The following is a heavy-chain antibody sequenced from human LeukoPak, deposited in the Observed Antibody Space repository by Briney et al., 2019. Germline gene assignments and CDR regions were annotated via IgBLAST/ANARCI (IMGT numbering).Heavy chain of an antibody. J-gene: IGHJ4*02. CDR2: ISYDGSNK. CDR3: ARDRNYYGSGHTPDY. V-gene: IGHV3-30*04. CDR1: GFTFSSYA. Sequence: GGSLRLSCAASGFTFSSYAMLWVRQAPGKGLKWVAVISYDGSNKYYADYVKGRFTVSRDNSKNTLYLQMNSLRAEDTAVYYCARDRNYYGSGHTPDYWGQGTLVTVSS. D-gene: IGHD3-10*01.